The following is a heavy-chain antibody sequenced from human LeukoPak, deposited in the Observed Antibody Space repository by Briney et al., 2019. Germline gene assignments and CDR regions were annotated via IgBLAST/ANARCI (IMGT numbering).Heavy chain of an antibody. CDR2: IINSGGTI. J-gene: IGHJ6*02. CDR3: ARVGRGLYSMDV. D-gene: IGHD3-10*01. V-gene: IGHV3-48*02. Sequence: QPGGPLRLSCAASGFTFSIHGMNWVRQTPGKGLEWVSYIINSGGTIYYADSVQGRFTISRDNAKNSLYLQMNSLRDEDTAVYYCARVGRGLYSMDVWGQGTTVTVSS. CDR1: GFTFSIHG.